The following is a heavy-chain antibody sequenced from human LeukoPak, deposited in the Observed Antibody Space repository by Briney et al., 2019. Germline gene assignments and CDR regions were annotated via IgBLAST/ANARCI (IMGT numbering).Heavy chain of an antibody. V-gene: IGHV1-2*02. CDR2: INPNSGGT. D-gene: IGHD2-15*01. J-gene: IGHJ5*02. Sequence: RASVKLSCKASGYTFTCYYMHWVRQAPGQGLEWMGWINPNSGGTNYAQKFQGRVTMTRDTSISTAYMALSRLRSDDTAVYYCARQDCSGGSCYSVSYLNWFDPWGQGTLVTVSS. CDR3: ARQDCSGGSCYSVSYLNWFDP. CDR1: GYTFTCYY.